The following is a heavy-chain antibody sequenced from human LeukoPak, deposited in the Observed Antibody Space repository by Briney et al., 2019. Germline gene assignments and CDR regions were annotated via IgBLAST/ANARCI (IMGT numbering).Heavy chain of an antibody. CDR2: TYYRSKWYN. D-gene: IGHD5/OR15-5a*01. CDR3: ARVAHDLYPYYFDY. V-gene: IGHV6-1*01. CDR1: GDSVSSNTAG. J-gene: IGHJ4*02. Sequence: SQTLSLTCAISGDSVSSNTAGWSWIRQSPSRGLEWLGRTYYRSKWYNDDAGSVKSRITINADTAKNQFSLKLSSVTAADTAVYYCARVAHDLYPYYFDYWGQGTLVTVSS.